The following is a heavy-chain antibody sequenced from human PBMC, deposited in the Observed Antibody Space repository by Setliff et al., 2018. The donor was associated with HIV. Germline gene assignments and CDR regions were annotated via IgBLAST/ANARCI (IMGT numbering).Heavy chain of an antibody. V-gene: IGHV4-31*03. Sequence: PSETLSLTCTVSGGSISSGGYYWSWIRQHPGKGLEWIGYIYYSGSTYYNPSLKSRVTISVDTSKNQFSLKLSSVAAADTAIHYGATIKPGGASFDNWGQGTLVTVSS. CDR2: IYYSGST. J-gene: IGHJ4*02. D-gene: IGHD3-16*01. CDR3: ATIKPGGASFDN. CDR1: GGSISSGGYY.